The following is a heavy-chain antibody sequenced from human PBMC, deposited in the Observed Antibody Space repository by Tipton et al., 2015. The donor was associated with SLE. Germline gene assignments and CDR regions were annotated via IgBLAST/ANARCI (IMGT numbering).Heavy chain of an antibody. V-gene: IGHV4-61*02. J-gene: IGHJ2*01. CDR2: TYTSGKT. Sequence: TLSPTCTVSGGAISSGGYYWSWIRKPAGKGLDWIGRTYTSGKTNYNPFLKSRVTISINMSNNQFSLNLISVTAADTAVYYCAKTLAGATPGRYHSYWYFDLWGRGLRVIVSS. D-gene: IGHD1-1*01. CDR1: GGAISSGGYY. CDR3: AKTLAGATPGRYHSYWYFDL.